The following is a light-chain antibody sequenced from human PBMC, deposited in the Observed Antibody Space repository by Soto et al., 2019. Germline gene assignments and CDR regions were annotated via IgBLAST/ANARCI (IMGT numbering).Light chain of an antibody. J-gene: IGKJ4*01. CDR3: QQYNDWPF. CDR1: QSVSSN. V-gene: IGKV3-15*01. Sequence: EIVVTQSPATLSVSPGERATLSCRASQSVSSNLAWYQQKPGQAPRLLIYGASTRATGIPARFSGSGSGTEFTLTISSLQSEDFAVYYCQQYNDWPFFGGGTKVEFK. CDR2: GAS.